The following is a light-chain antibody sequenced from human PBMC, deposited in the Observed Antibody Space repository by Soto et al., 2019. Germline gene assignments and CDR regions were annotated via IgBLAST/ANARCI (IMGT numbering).Light chain of an antibody. V-gene: IGLV2-23*01. CDR1: SSDVGSYHL. CDR3: CSYAGSSSYV. J-gene: IGLJ1*01. Sequence: QSALTQPASVSGSPGQSITISCTGTSSDVGSYHLVSWYQHHPGKAPKLMIYEGSKRPSGVSNRFSGSKSGNTASLTISGLQAEDEADYYCCSYAGSSSYVFVTGTKLTFL. CDR2: EGS.